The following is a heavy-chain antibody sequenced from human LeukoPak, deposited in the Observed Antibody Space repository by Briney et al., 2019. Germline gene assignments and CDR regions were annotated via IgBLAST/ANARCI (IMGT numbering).Heavy chain of an antibody. CDR2: INHSGST. J-gene: IGHJ6*03. Sequence: NPSETLSLTCAVYGGSFSGYYWSWIRQPPGKGLEWIGEINHSGSTNYNPSLKSRVTISVDTSKNQFSLKLTSVTAADTAVYYCARLTPTTLSLYYYYMDVWGKGTTVTVSS. V-gene: IGHV4-34*01. CDR1: GGSFSGYY. D-gene: IGHD2/OR15-2a*01. CDR3: ARLTPTTLSLYYYYMDV.